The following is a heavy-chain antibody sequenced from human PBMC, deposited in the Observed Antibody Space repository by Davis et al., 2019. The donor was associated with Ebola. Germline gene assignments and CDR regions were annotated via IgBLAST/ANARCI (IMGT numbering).Heavy chain of an antibody. D-gene: IGHD2-15*01. Sequence: PGGSLRLSCAASGFTLSSYWMSWVRQAPGKGLEWVANIKEDGSENYYVDSVKGRFTISRDNAKNSLYLQMNSLRAEDTAVYYCARGIWYCSGGSCFLYDYYGMDVWGKGTTVTVSS. CDR3: ARGIWYCSGGSCFLYDYYGMDV. V-gene: IGHV3-7*01. CDR2: IKEDGSEN. CDR1: GFTLSSYW. J-gene: IGHJ6*04.